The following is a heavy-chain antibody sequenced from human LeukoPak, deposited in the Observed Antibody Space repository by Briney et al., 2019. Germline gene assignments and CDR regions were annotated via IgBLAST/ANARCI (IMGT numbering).Heavy chain of an antibody. CDR1: GYNFLAHY. Sequence: ASVKVSCKTSGYNFLAHYIHWVRQAPGQGLEWVGWINSNTGATMLSQKFQGVFSMTRDTATTTAYLEMGRLTADDTAVYFCARDLYGSLTYGLDTWGQGTLVTVSS. CDR2: INSNTGAT. D-gene: IGHD3-9*01. J-gene: IGHJ5*02. CDR3: ARDLYGSLTYGLDT. V-gene: IGHV1-2*02.